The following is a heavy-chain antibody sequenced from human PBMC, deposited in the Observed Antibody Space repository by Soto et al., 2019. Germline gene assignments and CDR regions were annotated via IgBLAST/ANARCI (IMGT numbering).Heavy chain of an antibody. CDR2: VSNDGSDK. CDR3: AKDEATRYYYGMDV. Sequence: WGSLIVSCAASVFIFNSYGMHWVRQAPGKGLEWVAVVSNDGSDKYYADLVEGRFTISRDNSKNTLFLQMNSLRVEDTAVYYCAKDEATRYYYGMDVWGQGTTVTVSS. CDR1: VFIFNSYG. J-gene: IGHJ6*02. V-gene: IGHV3-30*18.